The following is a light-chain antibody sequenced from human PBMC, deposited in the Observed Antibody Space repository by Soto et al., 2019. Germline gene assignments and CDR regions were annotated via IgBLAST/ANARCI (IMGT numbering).Light chain of an antibody. CDR2: GAS. V-gene: IGKV3-15*01. CDR3: QQYNNLPTT. J-gene: IGKJ1*01. Sequence: EIVMTQSPATLSVSPGERATLSCRASQSVSSNLAWYQQKPGQAPRLLIYGASTRATGIPARFSGSGSGTEFTLTISSLQSEDVAVYYCQQYNNLPTTFGQGTKVEIK. CDR1: QSVSSN.